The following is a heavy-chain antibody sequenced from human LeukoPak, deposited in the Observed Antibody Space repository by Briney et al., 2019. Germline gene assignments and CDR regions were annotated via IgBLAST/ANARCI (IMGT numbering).Heavy chain of an antibody. CDR3: ASLRGYYFDY. Sequence: SETLSLTCLVSGGSISNNYWSWIRQPTGKGLEWIGYIYYTGSTSYNPHLKSRVSISVDTSKNQFSLKLSSVTAADTAVYYCASLRGYYFDYWGQGTLVTVSS. CDR2: IYYTGST. J-gene: IGHJ4*02. V-gene: IGHV4-59*08. CDR1: GGSISNNY. D-gene: IGHD4-23*01.